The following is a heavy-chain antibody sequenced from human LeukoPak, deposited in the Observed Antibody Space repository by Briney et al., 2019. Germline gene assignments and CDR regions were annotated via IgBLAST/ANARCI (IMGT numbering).Heavy chain of an antibody. CDR3: ARVPCGGGSCYSPYYYYGMDV. Sequence: GGSLRLSCAASGFTFNSYSMNWVRQAPGKGLEWVSSISGTSNYIYYADSVKGRFTISRDNAKNSLYPQMNSLRAEDTAVYYCARVPCGGGSCYSPYYYYGMDVWGKGTTVTVSS. CDR2: ISGTSNYI. D-gene: IGHD2-15*01. J-gene: IGHJ6*04. V-gene: IGHV3-21*01. CDR1: GFTFNSYS.